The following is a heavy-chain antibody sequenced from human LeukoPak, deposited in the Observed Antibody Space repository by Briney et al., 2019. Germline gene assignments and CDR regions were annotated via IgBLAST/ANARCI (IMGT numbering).Heavy chain of an antibody. Sequence: GGSLRLSCAASGFTFSSYEMNWVRQAPGKGLEWVSYISSSGRTIYYADSVKGRFTISRDNAKNSLYLQMNSLRAEDTAVYYCARVSPVAGTGYYYGMDVWGQGTTVTVSS. J-gene: IGHJ6*02. D-gene: IGHD6-19*01. CDR1: GFTFSSYE. V-gene: IGHV3-48*03. CDR3: ARVSPVAGTGYYYGMDV. CDR2: ISSSGRTI.